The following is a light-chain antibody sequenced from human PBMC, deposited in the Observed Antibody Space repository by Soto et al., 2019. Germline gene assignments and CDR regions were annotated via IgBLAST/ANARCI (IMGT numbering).Light chain of an antibody. Sequence: QSALTQPRSVSGSPGQSVTISCTGTSSDVGGYNYVSWYQQHPGNAPKVIIYDVSKRPSRVSDRFSASKSGNTASLTISGLQAEDEADYYCCSHAGSYTYVFGTGTKLTVL. CDR1: SSDVGGYNY. J-gene: IGLJ1*01. CDR3: CSHAGSYTYV. CDR2: DVS. V-gene: IGLV2-11*01.